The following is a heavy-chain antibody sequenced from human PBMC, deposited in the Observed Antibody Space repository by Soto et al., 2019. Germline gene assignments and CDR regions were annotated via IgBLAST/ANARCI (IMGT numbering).Heavy chain of an antibody. Sequence: PGGSLRLSCTASGFTFGDYAMSWVRQAPGKGLEWVGFIRSKAYGGTTEYAASVEGRFTISRDDSKSIAYLQMNSLKTEDTAVYYCTRVLLTTVGNYYYYGMDVWGQGTTVTVS. CDR3: TRVLLTTVGNYYYYGMDV. CDR1: GFTFGDYA. CDR2: IRSKAYGGTT. J-gene: IGHJ6*02. V-gene: IGHV3-49*04. D-gene: IGHD4-17*01.